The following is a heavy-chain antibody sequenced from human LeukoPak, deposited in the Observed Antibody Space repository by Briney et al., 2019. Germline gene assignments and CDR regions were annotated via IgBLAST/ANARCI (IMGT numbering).Heavy chain of an antibody. Sequence: PSEPLSLTCTVSGDSITSSNFYWGWIRQSPGKGLEWIGSIFHSGSTNYNPSLKSRVTISVDTSKNQFYLRVRSVTAAETALYYCAGRGIVTGYFDFWGRGTLVTVSS. J-gene: IGHJ4*02. V-gene: IGHV4-39*01. D-gene: IGHD3-9*01. CDR2: IFHSGST. CDR3: AGRGIVTGYFDF. CDR1: GDSITSSNFY.